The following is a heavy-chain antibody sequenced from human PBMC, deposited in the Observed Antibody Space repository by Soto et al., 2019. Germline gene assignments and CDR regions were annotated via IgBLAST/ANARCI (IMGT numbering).Heavy chain of an antibody. CDR3: AKGGIVLVPAVRYYYYRMDV. CDR2: INTGTGNP. Sequence: ASVKVSCKASGYTFTSYAMHWLRQAPGQRLEWLGWINTGTGNPRYSKKFEDRVTISRDTSADTAYIELSSLRAEDTAVYYCAKGGIVLVPAVRYYYYRMDVWGQGTTVTVS. J-gene: IGHJ6*02. D-gene: IGHD2-2*01. V-gene: IGHV1-3*04. CDR1: GYTFTSYA.